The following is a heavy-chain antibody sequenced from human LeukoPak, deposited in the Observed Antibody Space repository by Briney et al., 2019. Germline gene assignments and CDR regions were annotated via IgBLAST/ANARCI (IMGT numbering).Heavy chain of an antibody. CDR1: GFTFSSYG. V-gene: IGHV4-59*01. CDR2: IYYRGST. D-gene: IGHD5-24*01. CDR3: ARVGDGYNYFPYYYMDF. Sequence: TGGSLRLSCAASGFTFSSYGMSWVRQAPGKGLEWIGNIYYRGSTNYNPSLNSRVIMSVDTTNNQFSLRLSSVTAADTAIYYCARVGDGYNYFPYYYMDFWGKGTTVIVSS. J-gene: IGHJ6*03.